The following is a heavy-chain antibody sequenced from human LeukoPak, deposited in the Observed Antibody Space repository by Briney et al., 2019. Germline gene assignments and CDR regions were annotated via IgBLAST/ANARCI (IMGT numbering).Heavy chain of an antibody. CDR1: GGSISSSSYY. V-gene: IGHV4-39*07. CDR2: IYYSGST. CDR3: ARDLAYYDSSGYYNYFDY. J-gene: IGHJ4*02. D-gene: IGHD3-22*01. Sequence: SETLSLTCTVSGGSISSSSYYWGWIRQPPGKGLEWIGSIYYSGSTYYNPSLKSRVTISVDTSKNQFSLKLSSVTAADTAVYYCARDLAYYDSSGYYNYFDYWGQGTLVTVSS.